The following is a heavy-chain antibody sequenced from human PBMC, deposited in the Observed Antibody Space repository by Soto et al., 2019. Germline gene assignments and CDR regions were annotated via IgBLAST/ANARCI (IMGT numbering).Heavy chain of an antibody. CDR1: GFTFSTY. CDR2: VSGTGDYT. J-gene: IGHJ4*02. V-gene: IGHV3-23*01. CDR3: AKVFERCSEDCPGYLDY. Sequence: EVQLLESGGGLVQPGESLTLSCAASGFTFSTYMNWVRLAPGKGLEWVSAVSGTGDYTYYADSVEGRFTISRDNSKNTLYLQMNSLRADDTAVYYCAKVFERCSEDCPGYLDYWGQGTLVTVSS. D-gene: IGHD2-8*01.